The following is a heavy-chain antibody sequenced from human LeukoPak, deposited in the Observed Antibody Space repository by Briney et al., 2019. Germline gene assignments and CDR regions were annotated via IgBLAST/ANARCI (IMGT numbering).Heavy chain of an antibody. CDR1: GFTFSSYE. J-gene: IGHJ5*02. CDR3: ARGAHNWFDP. CDR2: ISSSGSTI. V-gene: IGHV3-48*03. Sequence: GGSLRLSCGASGFTFSSYEMNWVRQAPGKGLEWVSYISSSGSTIYYSDSVKGRFTISRDNAKNSLYLQMNSLRAEDTAVYYCARGAHNWFDPWGQGTLVTVSS.